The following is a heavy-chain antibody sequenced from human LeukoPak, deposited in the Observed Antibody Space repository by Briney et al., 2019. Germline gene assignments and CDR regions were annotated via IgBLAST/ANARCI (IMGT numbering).Heavy chain of an antibody. CDR2: ISYDGSNK. D-gene: IGHD3-22*01. J-gene: IGHJ4*02. V-gene: IGHV3-30*04. CDR1: GFTFSSYA. Sequence: PGGSLRLSCAASGFTFSSYAMHWVRQAPGKGLEWVAVISYDGSNKYYADSVKGRFTISRDNSKNTLYLQMNSLRAEDTAVYYCARGYYYDSSGYRDYWDQGTLVTVSS. CDR3: ARGYYYDSSGYRDY.